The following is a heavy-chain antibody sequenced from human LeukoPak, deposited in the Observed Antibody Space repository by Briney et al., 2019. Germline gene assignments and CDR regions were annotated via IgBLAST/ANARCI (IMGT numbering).Heavy chain of an antibody. D-gene: IGHD6-13*01. CDR1: EFTFSSYW. Sequence: GGSLRLSCAASEFTFSSYWMSWVRQAPGKGLEWVASIKQDGSEKYYVDSVKGRFTISRDNAKNSVYLQMNSLRAEDTALYYCARGSGSSWYFYFDYWGQGTLVTVSS. V-gene: IGHV3-7*03. CDR2: IKQDGSEK. CDR3: ARGSGSSWYFYFDY. J-gene: IGHJ4*02.